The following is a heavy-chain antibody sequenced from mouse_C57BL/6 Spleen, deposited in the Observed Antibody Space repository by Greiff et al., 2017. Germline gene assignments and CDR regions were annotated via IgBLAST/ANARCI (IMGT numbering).Heavy chain of an antibody. CDR1: GYSITSGYY. CDR3: ARDLTGPYWYFDV. CDR2: ISYDGSN. V-gene: IGHV3-6*01. D-gene: IGHD4-1*01. Sequence: VQLKESGPGLVKPSQSLSLTCSVTGYSITSGYYWNWIRQFPGNKLEWMGYISYDGSNNYNPSLKNRISITRDTSKNQFFLKLNSVTTEDTATYYCARDLTGPYWYFDVWGTGTTVTVSS. J-gene: IGHJ1*03.